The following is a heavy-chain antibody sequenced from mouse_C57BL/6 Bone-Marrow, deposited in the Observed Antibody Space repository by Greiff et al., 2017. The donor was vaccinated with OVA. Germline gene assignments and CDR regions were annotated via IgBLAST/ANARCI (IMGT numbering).Heavy chain of an antibody. D-gene: IGHD1-1*01. J-gene: IGHJ4*01. CDR2: IDPENGDT. CDR3: TTSMLLEAMDY. Sequence: VQLQQSGAELVRPGASVKLSCTASGFNIKDDYMHWVKQRPEQGLEWIGWIDPENGDTEYASKFQGKATITADTSSNTAYLQLSSLTSEDTAVYYCTTSMLLEAMDYWGQGTSVTGSS. V-gene: IGHV14-4*01. CDR1: GFNIKDDY.